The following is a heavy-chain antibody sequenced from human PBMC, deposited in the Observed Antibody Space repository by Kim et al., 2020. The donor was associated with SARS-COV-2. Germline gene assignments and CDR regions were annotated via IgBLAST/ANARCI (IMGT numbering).Heavy chain of an antibody. Sequence: GSTYHNPSLKSRVPISVDTSKNQFSLKLSSVTAADTAVYYCARGLRYFDQGGQGTLVTVSS. J-gene: IGHJ4*02. V-gene: IGHV4-30-2*04. CDR2: GST. CDR3: ARGLRYFDQ. D-gene: IGHD3-9*01.